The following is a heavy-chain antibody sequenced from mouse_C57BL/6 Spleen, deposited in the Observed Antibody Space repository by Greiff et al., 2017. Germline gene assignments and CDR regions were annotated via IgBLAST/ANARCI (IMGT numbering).Heavy chain of an antibody. CDR1: GYAFSSSW. CDR2: IYPGDGDT. D-gene: IGHD2-4*01. J-gene: IGHJ4*01. Sequence: QLKESGPELVKPGASVKISCKASGYAFSSSWMNWVKQRPGKGLEWIGRIYPGDGDTNYNGKFKGKATLTADKSSSTAYMQLSSLTSEDSAVYFCASPYYDYLYYYAMDYWGQGTSVTVSS. V-gene: IGHV1-82*01. CDR3: ASPYYDYLYYYAMDY.